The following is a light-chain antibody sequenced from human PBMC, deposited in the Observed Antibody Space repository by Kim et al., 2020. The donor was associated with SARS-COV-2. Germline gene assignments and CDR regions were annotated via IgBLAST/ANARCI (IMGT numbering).Light chain of an antibody. CDR2: KAT. V-gene: IGKV1-5*03. CDR3: QHYNTPPDS. CDR1: QDISVW. Sequence: DIHMTQSPSTLSASVGDRVTITCRASQDISVWLAWYQQRSGNAPELLIYKATILHRGVPSRFSARGSGTEFTLTISSLQPDDSATYYCQHYNTPPDSFGQGTKLEI. J-gene: IGKJ2*03.